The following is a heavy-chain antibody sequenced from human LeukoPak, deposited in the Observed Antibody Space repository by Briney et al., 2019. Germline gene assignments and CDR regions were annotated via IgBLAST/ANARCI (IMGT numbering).Heavy chain of an antibody. Sequence: GGSLRLSCAASGFTFSSYWMSWVRQAPGKGLEWVANIKQDGSEKYYVDSVKGRFTISRDNAKNSLYLQMNSLRAEDTAVYYCARDPGSSSWYFVEDYWGQGTLVTVSS. CDR1: GFTFSSYW. V-gene: IGHV3-7*01. CDR2: IKQDGSEK. J-gene: IGHJ4*02. D-gene: IGHD6-13*01. CDR3: ARDPGSSSWYFVEDY.